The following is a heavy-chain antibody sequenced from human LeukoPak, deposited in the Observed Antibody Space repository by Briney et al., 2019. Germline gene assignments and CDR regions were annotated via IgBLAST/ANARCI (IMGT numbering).Heavy chain of an antibody. J-gene: IGHJ3*02. Sequence: GGSLRLSCAASGFTFSSYSMNWVRQAPGKGLEWVSSISSSSSYIYYADSVKGRFTISRDNAKNSLYLQMNSLRAEDTAVYYCARDTTYYYDSSGRDNFDIWGQGTMVTVSS. CDR3: ARDTTYYYDSSGRDNFDI. CDR2: ISSSSSYI. CDR1: GFTFSSYS. D-gene: IGHD3-22*01. V-gene: IGHV3-21*01.